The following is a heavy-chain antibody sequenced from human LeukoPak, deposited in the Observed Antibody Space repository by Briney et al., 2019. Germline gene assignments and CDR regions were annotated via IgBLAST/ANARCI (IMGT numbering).Heavy chain of an antibody. CDR3: ARDTTNVYYYDTSGYDH. J-gene: IGHJ4*02. CDR1: GYSVSSGSYY. Sequence: SETLSLTCTVSGYSVSSGSYYWSWIRQPPGKGLEWIGYIYYSGSTSYNPSLNSRVTISLDTSKNQFSLKLSSVTAAVTAIYYCARDTTNVYYYDTSGYDHWGQGTLVTVSS. CDR2: IYYSGST. V-gene: IGHV4-61*01. D-gene: IGHD3-22*01.